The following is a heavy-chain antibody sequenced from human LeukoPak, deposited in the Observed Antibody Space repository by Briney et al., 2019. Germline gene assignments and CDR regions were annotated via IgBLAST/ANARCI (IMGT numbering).Heavy chain of an antibody. Sequence: GASVKVFCKASGGTFSSYARSWVRQAPGQRREWMGGIIPIFGTENYAKKFQGRVTITADESTSTAYMDMSSMRSEDTAVYYCARDGSGSYDYFDYWGQGTLVTASS. CDR3: ARDGSGSYDYFDY. CDR1: GGTFSSYA. V-gene: IGHV1-69*13. CDR2: IIPIFGTE. D-gene: IGHD1-26*01. J-gene: IGHJ4*02.